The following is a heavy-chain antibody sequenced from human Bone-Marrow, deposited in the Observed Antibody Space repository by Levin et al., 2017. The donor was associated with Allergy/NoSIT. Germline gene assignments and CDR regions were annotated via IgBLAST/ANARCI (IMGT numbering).Heavy chain of an antibody. D-gene: IGHD5-12*01. J-gene: IGHJ6*02. CDR1: GGSISSPTYY. CDR3: AKFMAYDHTVDV. V-gene: IGHV4-39*02. CDR2: VYYTGDT. Sequence: PSETLSLTCGVSGGSISSPTYYWGWIRQPPGKGLEWIGSVYYTGDTYANPSLTWRVTVSLDTSRNYFSLKMKSVTAADTAVYYCAKFMAYDHTVDVWGQGTAVTVS.